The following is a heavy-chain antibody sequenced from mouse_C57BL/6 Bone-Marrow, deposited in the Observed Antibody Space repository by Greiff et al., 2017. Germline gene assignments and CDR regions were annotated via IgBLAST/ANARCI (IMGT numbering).Heavy chain of an antibody. CDR2: ISSGGSYT. CDR1: GFTFSSYG. Sequence: DVHLVESGGDLVKPGGSLKLSCAASGFTFSSYGMSWVRQTPDKRLEWVATISSGGSYTYYPDSVKGRFTISRDNAKNTLYLQMSSLKSEDTAMYYCARKGLMRLRRWYFDVWGTGTTVTVSS. CDR3: ARKGLMRLRRWYFDV. V-gene: IGHV5-6*01. D-gene: IGHD2-4*01. J-gene: IGHJ1*03.